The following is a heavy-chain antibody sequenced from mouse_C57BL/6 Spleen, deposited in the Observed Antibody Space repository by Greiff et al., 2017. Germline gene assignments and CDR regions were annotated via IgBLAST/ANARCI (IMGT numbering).Heavy chain of an antibody. D-gene: IGHD1-1*01. CDR1: GYTFTDYE. CDR3: TRSYYYGSSRGYFDY. CDR2: IEPETGGT. Sequence: VQLQQSGAELVRPGASVTLSCKASGYTFTDYEMHWVKQTPVHGLEWIGAIEPETGGTAYNQKFKGKAILTAEKSSSTAYMELRSLTSEDSAVDYCTRSYYYGSSRGYFDYWGQGTTLTVSS. J-gene: IGHJ2*01. V-gene: IGHV1-15*01.